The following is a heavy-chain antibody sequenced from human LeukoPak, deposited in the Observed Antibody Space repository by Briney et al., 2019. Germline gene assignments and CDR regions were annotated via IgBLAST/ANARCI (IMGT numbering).Heavy chain of an antibody. CDR3: ARWVTADRGKKDAFDV. CDR1: GXRFSIYC. V-gene: IGHV5-51*01. D-gene: IGHD2-21*02. CDR2: IFPGDSDT. Sequence: GESLKISFKASGXRFSIYCIGWVRQMPGKGLEWMRIIFPGDSDTRYSPSFQGQVTFSADKSITTAYLQWSSLKASDTAMYYCARWVTADRGKKDAFDVWGQGTMVTVSS. J-gene: IGHJ3*01.